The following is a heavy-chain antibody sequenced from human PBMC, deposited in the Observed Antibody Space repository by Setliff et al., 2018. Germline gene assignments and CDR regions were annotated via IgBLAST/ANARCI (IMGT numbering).Heavy chain of an antibody. V-gene: IGHV4-61*09. CDR3: ARMSGFQYIDV. J-gene: IGHJ6*03. D-gene: IGHD3-3*01. Sequence: SETLSLTCTVSGDPMSSRRSYWGWFRQPAGKGLEWIGQIYTSWSTNYNPSLKSRVTISLDTSKNQFSLSLSSVTAADPAVYYCARMSGFQYIDVWDKGTTVTVSS. CDR1: GDPMSSRRSY. CDR2: IYTSWST.